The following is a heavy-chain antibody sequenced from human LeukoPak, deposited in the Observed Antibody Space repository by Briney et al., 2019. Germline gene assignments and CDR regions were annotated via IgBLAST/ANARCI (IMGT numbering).Heavy chain of an antibody. Sequence: PETLSLTCSISGGSISINNFWWGWIRQSPGKAMEWVGSVYYSGSTYYNPSLTRRLTMSVDTSKNQFSLKLTSLTAADTAVYYCARGTSFGLMNSDNWGQGTLVIVSS. J-gene: IGHJ4*02. CDR1: GGSISINNFW. CDR3: ARGTSFGLMNSDN. D-gene: IGHD2-8*01. V-gene: IGHV4-39*07. CDR2: VYYSGST.